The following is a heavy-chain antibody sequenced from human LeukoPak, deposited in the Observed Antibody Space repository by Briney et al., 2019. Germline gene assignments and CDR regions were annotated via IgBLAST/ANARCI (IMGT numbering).Heavy chain of an antibody. CDR2: IYYSGST. J-gene: IGHJ4*02. CDR1: GDSISSANYY. CDR3: ARDSCSSTSCRKKFDN. D-gene: IGHD2-2*01. Sequence: SETLSLTCTVSGDSISSANYYWGWVRQPPGKGLEWIRSIYYSGSTYYNPSLKSRVTISVETSKVQFSLKLSSVTAADTAVYYCARDSCSSTSCRKKFDNWGQGTLVTVSS. V-gene: IGHV4-39*07.